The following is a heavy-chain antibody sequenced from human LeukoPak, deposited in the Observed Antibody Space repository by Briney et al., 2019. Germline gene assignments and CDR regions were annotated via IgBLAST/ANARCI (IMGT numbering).Heavy chain of an antibody. V-gene: IGHV3-11*04. J-gene: IGHJ4*02. CDR3: AKDWEYSSHY. D-gene: IGHD4-11*01. CDR2: ISSSGSTI. CDR1: GFTFSDYY. Sequence: GGSLRLSCAASGFTFSDYYMSWLRQAPGKGLEWVSYISSSGSTIYYADSVKGRFTISRDNAKNTLYLQMNSLRAEDTAVYYCAKDWEYSSHYWGQGTLVTVSS.